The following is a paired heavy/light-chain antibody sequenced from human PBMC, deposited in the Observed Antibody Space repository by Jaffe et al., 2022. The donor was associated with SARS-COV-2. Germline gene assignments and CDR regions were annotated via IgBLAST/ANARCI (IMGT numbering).Heavy chain of an antibody. Sequence: EVQLVESGGGLLQPGGSLRLSCAASGFTFSNYAMSWVRQAPGKGLEWVSAISSSGDITGYADSVKGRFTISRDNSESTLYLQMNSLSAEDTAMYYCAKTQQNLDIHFDCWGRGTLVTVSS. V-gene: IGHV3-23*04. CDR3: AKTQQNLDIHFDC. CDR1: GFTFSNYA. CDR2: ISSSGDIT. J-gene: IGHJ4*02. D-gene: IGHD5-12*01.
Light chain of an antibody. Sequence: EVVLTQSPATLSLSPGERATLSCRASQSVSNFLAWYQQKPGQAPRLLIYDAFNRATGIPARFSGSGSGTDFTLTISSLEPEDFAVYYCQQRSIWPPITFGQGTRLEIK. J-gene: IGKJ5*01. CDR2: DAF. CDR1: QSVSNF. V-gene: IGKV3-11*01. CDR3: QQRSIWPPIT.